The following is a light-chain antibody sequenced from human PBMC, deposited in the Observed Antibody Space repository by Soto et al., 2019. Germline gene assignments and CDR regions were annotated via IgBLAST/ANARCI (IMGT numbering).Light chain of an antibody. CDR2: DAA. CDR1: QDIKNY. V-gene: IGKV1-33*01. CDR3: QQFDSVPCT. Sequence: IQMTQSPSSLSASVGDRITITCQARQDIKNYVIWYQHKPGKAPKLLIYDAASLGTGVSSRFSGSGSGTHFTLAISSLQPEDIATYYCQQFDSVPCTFGQGTKLEIK. J-gene: IGKJ2*02.